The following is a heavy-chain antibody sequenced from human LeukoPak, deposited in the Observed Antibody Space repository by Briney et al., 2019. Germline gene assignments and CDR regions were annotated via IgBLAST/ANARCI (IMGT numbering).Heavy chain of an antibody. Sequence: PSETLSLTCTVSGGSISSGNYYWSWIRQPAGKGLEWIGRIYTSGSTNYNPSLKSRLTISLDTSKNQFSLKLSSVTAADTAVYYCARDHRESFYDFWSAFDPWGQGTLVTVSS. J-gene: IGHJ5*02. V-gene: IGHV4-61*02. CDR2: IYTSGST. D-gene: IGHD3-3*01. CDR3: ARDHRESFYDFWSAFDP. CDR1: GGSISSGNYY.